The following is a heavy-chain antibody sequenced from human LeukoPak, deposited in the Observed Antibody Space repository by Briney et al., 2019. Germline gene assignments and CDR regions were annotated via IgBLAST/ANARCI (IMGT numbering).Heavy chain of an antibody. CDR1: GGSISSGRYY. D-gene: IGHD3-3*01. V-gene: IGHV4-61*02. CDR3: ARAPGFWSGFDY. CDR2: IYTSGST. J-gene: IGHJ4*02. Sequence: PSETLSLTCTVSGGSISSGRYYWSWIRQSAGKGLEWIGRIYTSGSTNYNPSLKSRVTISVDTSKNQFSLKLSSVTAADTAVYYCARAPGFWSGFDYWGQGTLVTVSS.